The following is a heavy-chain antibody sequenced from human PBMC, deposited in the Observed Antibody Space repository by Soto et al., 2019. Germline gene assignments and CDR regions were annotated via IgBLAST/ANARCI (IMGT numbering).Heavy chain of an antibody. J-gene: IGHJ6*02. CDR2: IYYSGST. Sequence: SETLSLTCTVSGGSISSSSYYWGWIRQPPGKGLEWIGSIYYSGSTYYNPSLKSRVTISVDTSKNQFSLKLSSVTAADTAVYYCARPRNWNYRNDYGMDVWGQGTTVTVSS. CDR3: ARPRNWNYRNDYGMDV. CDR1: GGSISSSSYY. V-gene: IGHV4-39*01. D-gene: IGHD1-7*01.